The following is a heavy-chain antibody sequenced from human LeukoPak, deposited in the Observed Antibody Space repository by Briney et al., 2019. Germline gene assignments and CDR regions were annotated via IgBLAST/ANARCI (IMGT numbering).Heavy chain of an antibody. V-gene: IGHV1-2*02. CDR1: GYTFTGYY. CDR2: INPNSGGT. CDR3: ARVLSYSYGFNWFDP. J-gene: IGHJ5*02. Sequence: GASVKVSCKASGYTFTGYYMHWVRQAPGQGLEWMGWINPNSGGTNYAQKFQGRVTMTRDTSISTAYMELSRLRSDDTAVYYCARVLSYSYGFNWFDPWGQGTLVTVSS. D-gene: IGHD5-18*01.